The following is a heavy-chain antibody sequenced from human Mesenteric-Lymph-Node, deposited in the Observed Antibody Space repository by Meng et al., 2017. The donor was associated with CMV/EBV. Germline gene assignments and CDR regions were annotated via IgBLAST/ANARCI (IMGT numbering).Heavy chain of an antibody. CDR1: GFTFSSYG. CDR3: AKGGSVVVPAQRYGMDV. J-gene: IGHJ6*02. D-gene: IGHD2-2*01. V-gene: IGHV3-30*02. CDR2: IRYDGSNK. Sequence: GESLKISCAASGFTFSSYGMHWVRQAPGKGLEWVAFIRYDGSNKYYADSVKGRFTISRDNSKNTLYLQMNSLRAEDTAVYYCAKGGSVVVPAQRYGMDVWGQGTTVTVSS.